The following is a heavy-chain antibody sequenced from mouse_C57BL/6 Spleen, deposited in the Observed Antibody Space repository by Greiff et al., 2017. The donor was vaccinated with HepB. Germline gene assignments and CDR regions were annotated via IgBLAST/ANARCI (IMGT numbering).Heavy chain of an antibody. CDR2: IDPEDGDT. J-gene: IGHJ3*01. CDR1: GFNIKDYY. D-gene: IGHD2-5*01. CDR3: TTSDYSTSWLAY. Sequence: EVQLQQSGAELVRPGASVKLSCTASGFNIKDYYMHWVKQRPEQGLEWIGRIDPEDGDTEYAPKFQGKATMTADTSSNTAYLQLSLLTSADTAFYYCTTSDYSTSWLAYWGQGTLVIVSA. V-gene: IGHV14-1*01.